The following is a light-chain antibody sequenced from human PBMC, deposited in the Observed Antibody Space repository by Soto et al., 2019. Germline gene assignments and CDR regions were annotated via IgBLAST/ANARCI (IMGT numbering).Light chain of an antibody. V-gene: IGKV3-20*01. CDR3: HQYGTPPNT. CDR2: GAS. J-gene: IGKJ2*01. CDR1: QSVRSSY. Sequence: EVVLTQSPGTLSLSPGERATLSCRASQSVRSSYLAWYQQKPGQSPRLLIYGASRRATGIPDRFSGSTSGTDVALTIGSLEPEGFAVYYCHQYGTPPNTFGEGTKLEI.